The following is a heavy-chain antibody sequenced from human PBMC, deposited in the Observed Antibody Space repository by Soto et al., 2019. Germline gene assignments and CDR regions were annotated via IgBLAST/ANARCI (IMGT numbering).Heavy chain of an antibody. CDR2: ISGYNGDI. CDR1: GYTFNRHG. Sequence: QVHLVQSGGEVKKPGASVKVSCNASGYTFNRHGITWVRQAPGQGLEWMGWISGYNGDINYEQKFQGRVTLSSDTLTSTVYLELKSLRFDDTAVYYCARVRIVGAREIDFWGQGTLVTVSS. V-gene: IGHV1-18*04. J-gene: IGHJ4*02. CDR3: ARVRIVGAREIDF. D-gene: IGHD1-26*01.